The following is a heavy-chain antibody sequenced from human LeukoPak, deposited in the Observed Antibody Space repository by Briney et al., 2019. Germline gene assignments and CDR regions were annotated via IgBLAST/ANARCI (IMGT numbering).Heavy chain of an antibody. CDR2: ISGSGGST. J-gene: IGHJ4*02. V-gene: IGHV3-23*01. Sequence: GGSLRPSCAASGFTFSSYAMSWVRQAPGKGLEWVSAISGSGGSTYYADSVKGRFTISRDNSKNTLYLQMNSLRAEDTAVYYCAKDLDIVVVPAAVYDYWGQGTLVTVSS. D-gene: IGHD2-2*01. CDR3: AKDLDIVVVPAAVYDY. CDR1: GFTFSSYA.